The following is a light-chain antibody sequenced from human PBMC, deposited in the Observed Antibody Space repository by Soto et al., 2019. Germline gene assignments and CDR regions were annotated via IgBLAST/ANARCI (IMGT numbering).Light chain of an antibody. CDR1: SSDVGGYNY. CDR3: SSYTSILRV. V-gene: IGLV2-14*01. Sequence: QSALTQPASVSGSPGQSITISCTGTSSDVGGYNYVSWYQQHPGKAPKLMIYDVSNRPSGVSNRFSGSKSGNTASLTISGLQAEDEADYYCSSYTSILRVFGGGTKVTVL. CDR2: DVS. J-gene: IGLJ2*01.